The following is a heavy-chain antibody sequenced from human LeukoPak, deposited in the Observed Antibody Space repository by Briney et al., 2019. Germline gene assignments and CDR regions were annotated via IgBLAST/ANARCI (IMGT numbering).Heavy chain of an antibody. CDR3: AKGAGVRGQSTRPFDY. V-gene: IGHV3-30*02. D-gene: IGHD3-10*02. CDR1: GFTFSSYG. J-gene: IGHJ4*02. Sequence: PGGSLRLSCAASGFTFSSYGMHWVRQAPGKGLEWVAFIRYDGSNKYYADSVKGRFTISRDNSKNTLYLQMNSLRAEDTAVYYCAKGAGVRGQSTRPFDYWGQGTLVTVSS. CDR2: IRYDGSNK.